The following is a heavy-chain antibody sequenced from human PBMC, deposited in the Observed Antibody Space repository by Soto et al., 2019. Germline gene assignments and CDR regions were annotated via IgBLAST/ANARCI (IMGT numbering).Heavy chain of an antibody. CDR3: ARHYSSGSRNWFDP. CDR2: FSYYGGT. J-gene: IGHJ5*02. CDR1: GSSLNSSSYF. V-gene: IGHV4-39*01. Sequence: SETRSLPCSVSGSSLNSSSYFWGWVRQPPESGLWWSGSFSYYGGTCYSPSLRGRVTISVDTSKNQFSLKLGSVTAADTAVFYCARHYSSGSRNWFDPWGQGTLVTVSS. D-gene: IGHD6-25*01.